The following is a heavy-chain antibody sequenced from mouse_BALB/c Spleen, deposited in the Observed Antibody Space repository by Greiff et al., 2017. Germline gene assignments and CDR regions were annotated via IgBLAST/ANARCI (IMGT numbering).Heavy chain of an antibody. J-gene: IGHJ4*01. V-gene: IGHV5-4*02. D-gene: IGHD2-4*01. CDR1: GFTFSDYY. CDR3: ARADDYDRGYYAMDY. CDR2: ISDGGSYT. Sequence: EVHLVESGGGLVKPGGSLKLSCAASGFTFSDYYMYWVRQTPEKRLEWVATISDGGSYTYYPDSVKGRFTISRDNAKNNLYLQMSSLKSEDTAMYYCARADDYDRGYYAMDYWGQGTSVTVSS.